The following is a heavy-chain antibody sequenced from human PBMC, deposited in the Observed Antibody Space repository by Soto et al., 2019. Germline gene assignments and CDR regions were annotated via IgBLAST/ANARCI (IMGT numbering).Heavy chain of an antibody. J-gene: IGHJ4*02. CDR2: INPSCGST. CDR1: GYTFTSYY. D-gene: IGHD3-22*01. CDR3: ARAGDYYDSTGYYFIGEY. Sequence: GASVKVSCKASGYTFTSYYIHWVRQAPGQGLEWMVIINPSCGSTSYAQKFQGRVTMTRDTSTSTVYMELRSLRSEDNAAYYCARAGDYYDSTGYYFIGEYWGQGTMVTVSS. V-gene: IGHV1-46*01.